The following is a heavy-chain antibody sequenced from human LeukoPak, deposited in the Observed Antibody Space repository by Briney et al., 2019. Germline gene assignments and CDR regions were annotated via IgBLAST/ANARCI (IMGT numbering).Heavy chain of an antibody. CDR3: ASEGIAIFGVVTEGFDY. CDR2: IYYSGST. Sequence: SETLSLTCAVYGGSFSGYYWGWVRQPPGKGLEWIGSIYYSGSTHYNPSLKSRATISVDTSKNQFSLKLNSVSAADTAVYYCASEGIAIFGVVTEGFDYWGQGILVTVSS. D-gene: IGHD3-3*01. CDR1: GGSFSGYY. J-gene: IGHJ4*02. V-gene: IGHV4-34*11.